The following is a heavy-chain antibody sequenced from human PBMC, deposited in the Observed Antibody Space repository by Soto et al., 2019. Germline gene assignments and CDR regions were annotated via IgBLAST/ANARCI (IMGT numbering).Heavy chain of an antibody. CDR1: GGPFISYA. CDR3: ARVGHDFWSGYSGDYYYGMDV. Sequence: VKVASKASGGPFISYAISWVRQAPGQGLEWMGGIIPIFGTASYAQKFQGRVTITADESTSTAYMELSSLRSEDTAVYYCARVGHDFWSGYSGDYYYGMDVWGQGTTVTVSS. D-gene: IGHD3-3*01. V-gene: IGHV1-69*01. CDR2: IIPIFGTA. J-gene: IGHJ6*02.